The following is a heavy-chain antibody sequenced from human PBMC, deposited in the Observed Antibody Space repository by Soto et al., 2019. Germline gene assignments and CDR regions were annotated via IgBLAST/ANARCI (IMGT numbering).Heavy chain of an antibody. J-gene: IGHJ4*02. CDR1: GGSITSTSYY. CDR2: TSNSGST. CDR3: ARRTKYYFDY. Sequence: PSETLSLTCTVSGGSITSTSYYWSWIRQHPGEGLEWIGFTSNSGSTSYNPSLKSRVTISVDTSKNQFSLKLSSVTAADTAVYYCARRTKYYFDYWGQGTLVTVSS. D-gene: IGHD2-8*01. V-gene: IGHV4-31*03.